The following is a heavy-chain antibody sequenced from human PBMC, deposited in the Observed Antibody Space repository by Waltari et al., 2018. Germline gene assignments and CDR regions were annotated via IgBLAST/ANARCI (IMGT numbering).Heavy chain of an antibody. J-gene: IGHJ5*02. D-gene: IGHD3-3*01. CDR2: MNPNSGNT. CDR3: ARGRERRFLEWLTVNWFDP. Sequence: QVQLVQSGAEVKKPGASVKVSCKASGYTFTSYDINWVRQANGQGLEWMGWMNPNSGNTGDEQNVQGRVTMTRNTSISTAYMELSSLRSEDTAVYYCARGRERRFLEWLTVNWFDPWGQGTLVTVSS. V-gene: IGHV1-8*01. CDR1: GYTFTSYD.